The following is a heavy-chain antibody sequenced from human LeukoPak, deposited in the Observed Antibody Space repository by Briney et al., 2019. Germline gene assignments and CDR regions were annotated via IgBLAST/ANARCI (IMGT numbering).Heavy chain of an antibody. CDR2: ISGSSSYI. V-gene: IGHV3-21*01. CDR1: GLTFSSHW. J-gene: IGHJ4*02. D-gene: IGHD1-1*01. Sequence: GGSLRLSCAASGLTFSSHWMHWVRQAPGRGLEWVSSISGSSSYIYYADSVKGRFTISRDNAKNSLYLQMSSLRAEDTAVYYCARDPTPTGYWGQGTLVTVSS. CDR3: ARDPTPTGY.